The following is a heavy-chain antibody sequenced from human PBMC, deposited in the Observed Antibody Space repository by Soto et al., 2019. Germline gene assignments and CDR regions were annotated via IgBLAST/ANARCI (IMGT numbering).Heavy chain of an antibody. CDR2: LSDSGGSI. Sequence: GGSLRLSFTASGFTVSRHAMTWVRQAPGKGLEWVSGLSDSGGSIYYADSVKGRFTISRDNSMNTLYLQMNTLRAEDTAIYYCAKVSSSWYAGFFDLWGQGTLVTVSS. J-gene: IGHJ4*02. CDR1: GFTVSRHA. D-gene: IGHD6-13*01. CDR3: AKVSSSWYAGFFDL. V-gene: IGHV3-23*01.